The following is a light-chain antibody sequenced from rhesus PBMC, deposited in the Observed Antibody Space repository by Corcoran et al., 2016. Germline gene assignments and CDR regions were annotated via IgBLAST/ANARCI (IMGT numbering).Light chain of an antibody. V-gene: IGKV1-25*01. J-gene: IGKJ4*01. CDR2: KAS. Sequence: DIQMTQSPSSLSASVGDTVTITCRASQGISSYLAWYQQKPGKAPKLLIYKASTLQRGVPSRFSGSGSETDLTLTISSLQPEDFATYYCQQHNSYPLTFGGGTKVEIK. CDR1: QGISSY. CDR3: QQHNSYPLT.